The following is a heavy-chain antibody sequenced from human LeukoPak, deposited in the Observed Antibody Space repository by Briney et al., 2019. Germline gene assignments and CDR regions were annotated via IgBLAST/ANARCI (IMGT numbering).Heavy chain of an antibody. J-gene: IGHJ4*02. D-gene: IGHD3-22*01. CDR1: GGSFSGYY. Sequence: SETLSLTCAVYGGSFSGYYWSWIRQPPGKGLERIGEINHSGSTNYNPSLKSRATMSVDTSKNQFSLKLSSVTAADTAVYYCARTPIYYYDNSGYYNWGQGTLVTVSS. V-gene: IGHV4-34*01. CDR2: INHSGST. CDR3: ARTPIYYYDNSGYYN.